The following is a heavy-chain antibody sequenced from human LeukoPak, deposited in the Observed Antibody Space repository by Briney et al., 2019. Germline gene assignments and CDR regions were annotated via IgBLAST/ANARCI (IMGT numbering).Heavy chain of an antibody. CDR2: ISAYNGNT. D-gene: IGHD6-13*01. V-gene: IGHV1-18*01. CDR1: GYTFTSYG. J-gene: IGHJ6*03. Sequence: ASVKVSCKASGYTFTSYGISWVRQAPGQGLEWMGWISAYNGNTNYAQKLQGRVTMTTDTSTSTAYMELRSLRSDDTAVYHCARGTSSSWYPGGEYYYYTDVWGKGTTVTVSS. CDR3: ARGTSSSWYPGGEYYYYTDV.